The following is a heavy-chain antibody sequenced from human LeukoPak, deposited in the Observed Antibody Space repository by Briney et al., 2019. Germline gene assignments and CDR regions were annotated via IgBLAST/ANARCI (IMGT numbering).Heavy chain of an antibody. CDR2: IIPIFGTV. CDR3: AIPGPESVSSSWAPYYYYYMDV. Sequence: SVKVSCKASGGTFSSYPFSWVRQAPGQGLEWMGGIIPIFGTVNYAQKFQGRVTITADTSTSTAYMELSSLRSEDTAVYYCAIPGPESVSSSWAPYYYYYMDVWGKGTTVTVSS. D-gene: IGHD6-13*01. J-gene: IGHJ6*03. CDR1: GGTFSSYP. V-gene: IGHV1-69*06.